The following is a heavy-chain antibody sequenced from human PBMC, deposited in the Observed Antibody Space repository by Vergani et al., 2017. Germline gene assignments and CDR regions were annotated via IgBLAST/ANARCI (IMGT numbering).Heavy chain of an antibody. CDR3: AAVAAAGTWIGWYFDL. J-gene: IGHJ2*01. D-gene: IGHD6-13*01. CDR1: GYTFTDYY. V-gene: IGHV1-69-2*01. Sequence: VQLVQSGSELKKPGATVKISCKVSGYTFTDYYMHWVQQAPGKGLEWMGLVDPEDGETIYAEKFQGRVTITADTSTDTAYMELSSLRSEDTAVYYCAAVAAAGTWIGWYFDLWGRGTLVTVSS. CDR2: VDPEDGET.